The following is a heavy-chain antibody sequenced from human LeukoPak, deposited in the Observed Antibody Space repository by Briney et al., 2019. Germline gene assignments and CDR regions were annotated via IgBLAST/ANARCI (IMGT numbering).Heavy chain of an antibody. J-gene: IGHJ4*02. CDR2: ISWNSGSI. V-gene: IGHV3-9*01. D-gene: IGHD6-19*01. CDR3: AKSTGYITVAGTFDY. Sequence: GGSLRLSCTVSGFPFSTYSMNWVRQAPGKGLEWVSGISWNSGSIGYADSVKGRFTISRDNAKNSLYLQMNSLRAEDTALYYCAKSTGYITVAGTFDYWGQGTLVTVSS. CDR1: GFPFSTYS.